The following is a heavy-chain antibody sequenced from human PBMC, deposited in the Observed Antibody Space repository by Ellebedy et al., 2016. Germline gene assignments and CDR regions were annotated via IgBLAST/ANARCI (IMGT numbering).Heavy chain of an antibody. CDR1: GFTFSSYW. J-gene: IGHJ4*02. D-gene: IGHD7-27*01. Sequence: GESLKISCAASGFTFSSYWMHWVRQAPGKGLVWVSRIKMDGSITHYADSVKGRFTISRDNAKNTLYLQMNSLTNEDTAVYYCGTDRPKWGWGQGTLVTVSS. V-gene: IGHV3-74*01. CDR3: GTDRPKWG. CDR2: IKMDGSIT.